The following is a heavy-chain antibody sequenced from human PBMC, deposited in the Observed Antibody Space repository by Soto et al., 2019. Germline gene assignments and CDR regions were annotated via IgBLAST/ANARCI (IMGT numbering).Heavy chain of an antibody. V-gene: IGHV4-39*01. J-gene: IGHJ4*02. CDR3: ASLYGSGSYSFDY. CDR2: IYYSGST. CDR1: GGSISSSSYY. D-gene: IGHD3-10*01. Sequence: SETLSLTCTVSGGSISSSSYYWGWIRQPPGKGLEWIGSIYYSGSTYYNPFLKSRVTISVDTSKNQFSLKLSSVTAADTAVYYCASLYGSGSYSFDYWGQGTLVTVSS.